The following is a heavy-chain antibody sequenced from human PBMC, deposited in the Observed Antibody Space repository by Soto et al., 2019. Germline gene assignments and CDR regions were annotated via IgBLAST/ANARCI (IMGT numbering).Heavy chain of an antibody. CDR1: GGASRGYA. CDR3: AYGSGYYYDSSGYCPFDY. J-gene: IGHJ4*02. V-gene: IGHV1-69*01. Sequence: GAFVRVSCPASGGASRGYAISWGGKGPGKGPEWMGGIIPIFGTATYAQTFQGRVTITADESTSTAYMELSSLRSEDTAVYYCAYGSGYYYDSSGYCPFDYWGQGTLVTVSS. D-gene: IGHD3-22*01. CDR2: IIPIFGTA.